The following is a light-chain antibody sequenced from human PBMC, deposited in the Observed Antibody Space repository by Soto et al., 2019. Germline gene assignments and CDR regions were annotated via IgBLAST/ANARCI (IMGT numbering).Light chain of an antibody. V-gene: IGKV3-11*01. CDR1: QSVDSY. CDR2: DAS. CDR3: QQRSNWLMYT. J-gene: IGKJ2*01. Sequence: EIVLTQSPATLSLSPGERATLSCRASQSVDSYLSWYQHKPGQAPRLLIYDASNRATGIPARFSGSGSGTDFTLTISSLEPEDFAVYYCQQRSNWLMYTFGQGTKLEIK.